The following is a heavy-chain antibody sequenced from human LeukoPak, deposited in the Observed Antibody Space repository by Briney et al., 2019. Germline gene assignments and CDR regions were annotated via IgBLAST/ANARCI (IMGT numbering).Heavy chain of an antibody. V-gene: IGHV1-2*02. Sequence: GASVKVSCKASGYTFTGYYMHWVRQAPGQGLEWMGWINPNSGGTNYAQKFQGRVTMTRDTSISTAYMELSRLRSDDTAVYYCAREGVYWNHSVYYFDYWGQGTLVTVSS. CDR1: GYTFTGYY. CDR3: AREGVYWNHSVYYFDY. D-gene: IGHD1-1*01. CDR2: INPNSGGT. J-gene: IGHJ4*02.